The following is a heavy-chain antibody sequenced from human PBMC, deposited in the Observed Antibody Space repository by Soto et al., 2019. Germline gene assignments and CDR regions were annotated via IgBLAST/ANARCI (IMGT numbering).Heavy chain of an antibody. J-gene: IGHJ1*01. CDR3: ARDPYGDYVYFQH. Sequence: SLPLSLTCSVAEGSSSSYYGSCIRKPPGKGLEWIGYIYYSGSTNYNPSLKSRVTISVDTSKNQFSLNLSSVTAADTAVYYCARDPYGDYVYFQHWGQGTLVTVSS. CDR2: IYYSGST. D-gene: IGHD4-17*01. V-gene: IGHV4-59*01. CDR1: EGSSSSYY.